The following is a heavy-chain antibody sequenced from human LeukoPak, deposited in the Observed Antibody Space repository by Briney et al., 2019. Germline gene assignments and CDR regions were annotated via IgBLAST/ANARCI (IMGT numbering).Heavy chain of an antibody. Sequence: PGGSLRLSCAASGFTFSSYGMHWGRQAPGRGLEWVAVIWYDGSNKYYADSVKGRFTISRDNSKNTLYLQMSSLRAEDTAVYYCAKDRGNYYGSGSYYNAFDYWGQGTLVTVSS. J-gene: IGHJ4*02. V-gene: IGHV3-33*06. CDR2: IWYDGSNK. CDR1: GFTFSSYG. CDR3: AKDRGNYYGSGSYYNAFDY. D-gene: IGHD3-10*01.